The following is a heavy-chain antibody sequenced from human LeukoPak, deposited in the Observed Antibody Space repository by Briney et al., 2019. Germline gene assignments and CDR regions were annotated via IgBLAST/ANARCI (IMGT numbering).Heavy chain of an antibody. J-gene: IGHJ1*01. CDR1: GFTFSSYA. CDR2: ISGSGVTT. CDR3: AKKVVVGATSPYSDFQD. D-gene: IGHD1-26*01. Sequence: GGSLRLSCVASGFTFSSYAMAWVRQAPGKGLEGVSAISGSGVTTHNAGSVKGRFSISRDNSKNTLYLQMNSLRAEDTALYYCAKKVVVGATSPYSDFQDWGQGTLVTVSS. V-gene: IGHV3-23*01.